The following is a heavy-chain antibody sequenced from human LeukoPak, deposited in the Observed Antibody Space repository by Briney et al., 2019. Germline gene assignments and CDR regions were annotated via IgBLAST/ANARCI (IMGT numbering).Heavy chain of an antibody. Sequence: SETLSLTCTVSGGSINNYYWSWIRQPPGKGLEWIAYIYETGHTVYNPSLKTRVTISLDPSKNQFSLKLNSVTAADTAVYYCARHFLRGGFDSWGQGTLVAVSS. D-gene: IGHD5-12*01. CDR1: GGSINNYY. J-gene: IGHJ4*02. CDR2: IYETGHT. CDR3: ARHFLRGGFDS. V-gene: IGHV4-59*08.